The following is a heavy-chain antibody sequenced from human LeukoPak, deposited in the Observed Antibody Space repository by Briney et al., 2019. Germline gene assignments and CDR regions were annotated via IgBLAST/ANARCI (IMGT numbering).Heavy chain of an antibody. Sequence: PSETLSLACAVSGGSISSNTYYWGWIRQPPGKGLEWIGSFDYSGSTYYNPSLQSRVTIFEDTSKNQFSLKLTSVTAADTAVYYCARDYGSGSYYYYYYYYGMDVWGQGTTVTVSS. CDR1: GGSISSNTYY. J-gene: IGHJ6*02. D-gene: IGHD3-10*01. V-gene: IGHV4-39*07. CDR3: ARDYGSGSYYYYYYYYGMDV. CDR2: FDYSGST.